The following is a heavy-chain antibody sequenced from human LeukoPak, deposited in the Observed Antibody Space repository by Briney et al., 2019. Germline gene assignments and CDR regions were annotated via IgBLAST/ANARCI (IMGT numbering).Heavy chain of an antibody. CDR3: ARTLLWFGESSYYFDY. J-gene: IGHJ4*02. Sequence: GESLKIPCKGSGYSFTSYWIAWVRQMPGKGLEWMGIIYPGDSDTRYSPSFQGPVTISADKSISTAYLQWSSLKASDTAMYYCARTLLWFGESSYYFDYWGQGTLVTVSS. CDR2: IYPGDSDT. V-gene: IGHV5-51*01. D-gene: IGHD3-10*01. CDR1: GYSFTSYW.